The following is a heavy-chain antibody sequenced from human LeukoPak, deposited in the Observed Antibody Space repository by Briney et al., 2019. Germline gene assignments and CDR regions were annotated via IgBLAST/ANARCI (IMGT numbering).Heavy chain of an antibody. CDR1: GGSISSYY. J-gene: IGHJ5*02. Sequence: SETLSLTCTVSGGSISSYYWSWTRQPAGKGLEWIGRIYTSGSTNYNPSLKSRVTMSVDTSKNQFSLKLSSVTAADTAVYYCARDPGLYSYGPNWFDPWGQGTLVTVSS. D-gene: IGHD5-18*01. V-gene: IGHV4-4*07. CDR3: ARDPGLYSYGPNWFDP. CDR2: IYTSGST.